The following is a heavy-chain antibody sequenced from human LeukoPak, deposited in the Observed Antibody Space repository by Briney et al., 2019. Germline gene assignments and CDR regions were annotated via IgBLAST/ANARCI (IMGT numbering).Heavy chain of an antibody. CDR3: ARGGSHWFDP. CDR2: IYYSGST. V-gene: IGHV4-59*01. D-gene: IGHD3-10*01. CDR1: GGSISSYS. J-gene: IGHJ5*02. Sequence: SETLSLTCTVYGGSISSYSWSWNRQPPGKGLEWIGYIYYSGSTNYNPSLKSRVTISVDTSKNQFSLKLSSVTTADTAVYYCARGGSHWFDPWGQGTLVTVSS.